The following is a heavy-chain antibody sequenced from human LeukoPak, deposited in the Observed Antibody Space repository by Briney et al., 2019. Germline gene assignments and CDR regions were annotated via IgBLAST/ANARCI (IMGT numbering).Heavy chain of an antibody. CDR2: ISNNGGST. V-gene: IGHV3-64D*06. CDR1: GFTFSSCA. CDR3: VKSKGYYYDSSGNYFDY. J-gene: IGHJ4*02. Sequence: GGSLRLSCSASGFTFSSCAMHWVRQAPGKGLEYVSAISNNGGSTYYADSVKGRFTISRDNSKNTLYPQMSSLRAEDTAVYFCVKSKGYYYDSSGNYFDYWGQGTLVTVSS. D-gene: IGHD3-22*01.